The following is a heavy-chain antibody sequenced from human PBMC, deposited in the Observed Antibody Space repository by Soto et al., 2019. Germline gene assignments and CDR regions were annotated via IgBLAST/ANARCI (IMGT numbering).Heavy chain of an antibody. Sequence: SENLSLTCTVSGANIGRGDYYWIWIRQKPGKGLEWIGYIYYSGGTYYNPSLKSRVTISVDTSKNRFSLKLTSVTAADTAVYYCARDKITGLFDYWGQGTLVTVSS. J-gene: IGHJ4*02. CDR2: IYYSGGT. CDR1: GANIGRGDYY. D-gene: IGHD2-8*02. V-gene: IGHV4-31*02. CDR3: ARDKITGLFDY.